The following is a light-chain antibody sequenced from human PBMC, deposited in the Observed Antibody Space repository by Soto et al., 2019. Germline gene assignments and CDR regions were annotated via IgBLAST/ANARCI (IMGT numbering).Light chain of an antibody. Sequence: DIQTTQSPSTLSASVGDSVTITCRASQSISPWLAWYQQKPGKAPTLLIYKASSLEGGVPSRFSGSGSGTDFNITISSLQPDDFATYYCQQYNTYPLTFGGGTKVDIK. CDR2: KAS. V-gene: IGKV1-5*03. J-gene: IGKJ4*01. CDR3: QQYNTYPLT. CDR1: QSISPW.